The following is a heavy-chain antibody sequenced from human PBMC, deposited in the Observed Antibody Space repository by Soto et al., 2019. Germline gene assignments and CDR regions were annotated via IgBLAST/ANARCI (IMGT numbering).Heavy chain of an antibody. Sequence: PSETLSLTCTVSGGSISSYYWSWIRQPPGKGLEWIGYIYYSGSTNYNPSLKSRVTISVDTSKNQFSLKLSSVTAADTAVYYCERAGYYDSSGYYYVSYYYYYGMDVWGQGTTVTVSS. J-gene: IGHJ6*02. CDR3: ERAGYYDSSGYYYVSYYYYYGMDV. CDR1: GGSISSYY. D-gene: IGHD3-22*01. V-gene: IGHV4-59*01. CDR2: IYYSGST.